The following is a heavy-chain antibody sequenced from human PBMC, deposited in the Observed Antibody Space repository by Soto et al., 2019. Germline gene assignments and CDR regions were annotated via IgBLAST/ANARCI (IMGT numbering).Heavy chain of an antibody. CDR2: TSYDGNNE. D-gene: IGHD1-1*01. Sequence: GGSLRLSCAASGFTFSNYAMHWVRQAPGKGLEWVALTSYDGNNEYYTDSVKGRFTISRDNSKNTLFLQMNSPRPEDTAVYYCAKDKGVFNWATSYFDYWGQGALVTVPQ. CDR3: AKDKGVFNWATSYFDY. V-gene: IGHV3-30*18. CDR1: GFTFSNYA. J-gene: IGHJ4*02.